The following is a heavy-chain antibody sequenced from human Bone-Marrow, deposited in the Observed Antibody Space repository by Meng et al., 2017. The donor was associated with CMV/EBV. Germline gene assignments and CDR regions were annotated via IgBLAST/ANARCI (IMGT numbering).Heavy chain of an antibody. CDR3: GWTGTANYYYYGMDV. CDR2: IYYSGST. V-gene: IGHV4-61*01. CDR1: GGSVSSGSYY. Sequence: SETLSLTCTVSGGSVSSGSYYWSWIRQPPGKGLEWIGYIYYSGSTNYNPSLKSRVTISVDTSKNQFSLKRSSVTAADTAVYYGGWTGTANYYYYGMDVWGQGTTVTVSS. J-gene: IGHJ6*02. D-gene: IGHD1-7*01.